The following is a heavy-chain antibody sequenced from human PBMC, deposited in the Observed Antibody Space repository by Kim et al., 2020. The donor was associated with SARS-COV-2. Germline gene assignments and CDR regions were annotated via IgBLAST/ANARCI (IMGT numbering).Heavy chain of an antibody. CDR3: ASGRGYCSGGSCYSDSRRS. CDR2: IFSNGIT. V-gene: IGHV4-39*07. D-gene: IGHD2-15*01. CDR1: GGSISSSGFY. Sequence: SETLSLTCAVSGGSISSSGFYWGWIRQPPGKGLEWIGNIFSNGITYYNPSLKSRVTISVATSENQFSLKLSSMTAADTAVYYCASGRGYCSGGSCYSDSRRSWGQGTLVTVSS. J-gene: IGHJ5*02.